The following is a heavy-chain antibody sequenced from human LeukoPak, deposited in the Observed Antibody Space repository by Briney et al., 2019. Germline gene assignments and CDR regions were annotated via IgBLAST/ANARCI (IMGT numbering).Heavy chain of an antibody. D-gene: IGHD3-10*01. V-gene: IGHV4-39*01. Sequence: SETLSLTCTVSGGSISSSSYYWGWIRQPPGKGLEWIGSIYYSGSTYYNPSLKSRVTISVDTSKNQFSLKLSSVTAADTAVYYCASDYGSGPKGFDPWDQGTLVTVSS. CDR2: IYYSGST. CDR3: ASDYGSGPKGFDP. J-gene: IGHJ5*02. CDR1: GGSISSSSYY.